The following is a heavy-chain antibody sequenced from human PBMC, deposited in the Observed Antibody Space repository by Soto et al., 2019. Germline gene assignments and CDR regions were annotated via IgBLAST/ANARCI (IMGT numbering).Heavy chain of an antibody. CDR2: ISYDGSNK. J-gene: IGHJ6*02. D-gene: IGHD2-15*01. Sequence: GGSLRLSCAASGFTFSSYAMHWVRQVPGKGLEWVAVISYDGSNKYYADSVKGRFTIPRDNSKNTLYLQMNSLRAEDTAVYYCARVGSFYYYGMDVWGQGTTVTVSS. CDR1: GFTFSSYA. V-gene: IGHV3-30-3*01. CDR3: ARVGSFYYYGMDV.